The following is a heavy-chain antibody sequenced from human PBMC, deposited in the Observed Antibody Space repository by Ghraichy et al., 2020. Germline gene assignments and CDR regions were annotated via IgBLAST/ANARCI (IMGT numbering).Heavy chain of an antibody. Sequence: SETLSLTCAVYGGSFSDYYWSWIRQPPGKGLEWIGEIKHSGSTNYNPSLKSRVTISVDTSKNQFSLKLSSVTAADTAVYYCARGRDHITIFGVVISLTHFDYWGQGTLVTVSS. V-gene: IGHV4-34*01. CDR1: GGSFSDYY. CDR3: ARGRDHITIFGVVISLTHFDY. D-gene: IGHD3-3*01. J-gene: IGHJ4*02. CDR2: IKHSGST.